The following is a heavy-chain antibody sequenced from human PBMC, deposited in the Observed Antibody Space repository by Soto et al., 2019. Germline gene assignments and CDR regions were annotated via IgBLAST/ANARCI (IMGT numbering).Heavy chain of an antibody. V-gene: IGHV4-4*07. D-gene: IGHD1-1*01. Sequence: SDTLCLTSTVSGASISGFYWSWIRKSAGKGLEWIGRIYATGTTDYNPSLKSRVMMSVDTSKKQFSLKLRSVTAADTAVYYCVRDGTKTLRDWFDPWGQGISVTVSS. CDR2: IYATGTT. J-gene: IGHJ5*02. CDR3: VRDGTKTLRDWFDP. CDR1: GASISGFY.